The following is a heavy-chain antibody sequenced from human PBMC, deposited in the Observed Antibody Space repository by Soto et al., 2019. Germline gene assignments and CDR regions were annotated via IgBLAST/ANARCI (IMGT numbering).Heavy chain of an antibody. J-gene: IGHJ5*02. CDR2: IYHSGST. Sequence: QLQLQESGSGLVKPSQTLSLTCAVSGGSISSGGYSWSWIRQPPGKGLEWIGYIYHSGSTYYNPSLKSRVTISVDRSKNQFSLKLSSVTAADTAVYYCARDLWAPEGQWFDPWGQGTLVTVSS. D-gene: IGHD7-27*01. CDR3: ARDLWAPEGQWFDP. V-gene: IGHV4-30-2*01. CDR1: GGSISSGGYS.